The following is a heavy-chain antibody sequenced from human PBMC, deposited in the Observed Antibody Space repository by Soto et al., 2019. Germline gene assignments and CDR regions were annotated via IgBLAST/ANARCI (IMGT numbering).Heavy chain of an antibody. D-gene: IGHD1-1*01. CDR3: ARENDLVPEY. CDR2: ISNDGVKT. V-gene: IGHV3-30-3*01. J-gene: IGHJ4*02. Sequence: QVQLVESGGGVVQPGRSLGLSCAASGFTFSRYSMYWVRQAPGEGLEWVSVISNDGVKTYYADSVKGRFTVSRDNSKNMRYLQMNSLKPEDTGVYYCARENDLVPEYGSQGTLVTVSS. CDR1: GFTFSRYS.